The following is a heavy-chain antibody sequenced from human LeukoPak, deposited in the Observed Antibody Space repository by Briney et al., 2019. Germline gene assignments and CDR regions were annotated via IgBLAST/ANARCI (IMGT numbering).Heavy chain of an antibody. J-gene: IGHJ4*02. CDR3: ARGYCSGGSCYDEYYFDY. CDR2: IYPGDSGT. D-gene: IGHD2-15*01. V-gene: IGHV5-51*01. Sequence: GESLKISCQGSGYSFTNYWIGWVRQMPGKGLEWMGIIYPGDSGTRYSPSFQGQVTISADKSITTAYLQWSSLKASDTAMYYCARGYCSGGSCYDEYYFDYWGQGTLVTVSS. CDR1: GYSFTNYW.